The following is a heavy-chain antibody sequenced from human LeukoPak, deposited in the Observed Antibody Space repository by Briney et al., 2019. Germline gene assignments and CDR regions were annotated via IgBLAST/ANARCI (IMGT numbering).Heavy chain of an antibody. J-gene: IGHJ3*02. CDR3: ARAWERTFDI. D-gene: IGHD1-26*01. V-gene: IGHV3-7*04. Sequence: PGGSLRLSCAASGFTFSTSWMSWVRQAPGIGLEWVANIKQDGSEKYYVDSVKGRFTISRDNAKNSPSLQMNSLRAEDTAVYYCARAWERTFDIWGQGTMVTVSS. CDR2: IKQDGSEK. CDR1: GFTFSTSW.